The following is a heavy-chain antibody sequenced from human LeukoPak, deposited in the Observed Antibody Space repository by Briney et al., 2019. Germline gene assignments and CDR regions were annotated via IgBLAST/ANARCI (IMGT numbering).Heavy chain of an antibody. CDR2: INSDGSST. D-gene: IGHD3-3*01. Sequence: GGSLRLSCAASGFTFSSYWMHWIRQAPGKGLVWVSRINSDGSSTSYADSVKGRFTISRDNAKNTLYLQMNSLRAEDTAVYYCARDLYDFWSGYYYYFDYWGRGTLVTVSS. CDR3: ARDLYDFWSGYYYYFDY. J-gene: IGHJ4*02. V-gene: IGHV3-74*01. CDR1: GFTFSSYW.